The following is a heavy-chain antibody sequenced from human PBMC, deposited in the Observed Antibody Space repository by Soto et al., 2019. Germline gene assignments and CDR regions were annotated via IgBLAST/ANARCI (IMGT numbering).Heavy chain of an antibody. CDR2: ISYDGSNK. CDR3: AKDRVDTAMDY. D-gene: IGHD5-18*01. J-gene: IGHJ4*02. Sequence: QVQLVESGGGVVQPGRSLRLSCAASGFTFSSYGMHRVRQAPGKGLEWVAVISYDGSNKYYADSVKGRFTISRDNSKNTLYLQMNSLRAEDTAVYYCAKDRVDTAMDYWGQGTLVTVSS. V-gene: IGHV3-30*18. CDR1: GFTFSSYG.